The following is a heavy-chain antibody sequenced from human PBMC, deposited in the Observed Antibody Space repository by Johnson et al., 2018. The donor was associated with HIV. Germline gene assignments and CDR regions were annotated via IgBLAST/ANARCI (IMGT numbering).Heavy chain of an antibody. CDR1: GFTFSSYA. CDR3: VREGAPSGRDFGAFDI. CDR2: ISYGVSNK. D-gene: IGHD1-26*01. J-gene: IGHJ3*02. V-gene: IGHV3-30-3*01. Sequence: VQVVESGGGVVQPGRSLRLSCAASGFTFSSYAMHWVRQAPGKGLEWVAVISYGVSNKHYGDSVKGRFTVSKDSSKSTLFLQMNSLRPDDTAVYYCVREGAPSGRDFGAFDIWGQGTVVTVSS.